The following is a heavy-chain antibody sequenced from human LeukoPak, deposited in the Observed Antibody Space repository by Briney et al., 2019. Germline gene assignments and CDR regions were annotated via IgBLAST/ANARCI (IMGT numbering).Heavy chain of an antibody. Sequence: PSETLSLTCTVSGGSISSGSYYWSWIRQPAGKGLEWIGRIYTSGSTNYNPSLKSRVTISVDTSKNQFSLKLSSVTAADTAVYYCARTVPAAIGPLDAFDIWGQGTMVTVSS. CDR3: ARTVPAAIGPLDAFDI. CDR2: IYTSGST. J-gene: IGHJ3*02. D-gene: IGHD2-2*02. CDR1: GGSISSGSYY. V-gene: IGHV4-61*02.